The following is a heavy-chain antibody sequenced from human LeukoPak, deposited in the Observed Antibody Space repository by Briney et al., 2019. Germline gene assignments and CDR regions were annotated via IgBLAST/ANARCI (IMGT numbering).Heavy chain of an antibody. D-gene: IGHD6-19*01. CDR2: ISGSGTYT. CDR1: GFTFSNYA. Sequence: PGGSLRLSCAASGFTFSNYAMSWVRQAPGKGLEWVSAISGSGTYTYYADSVKGRFTISRDNSGNTLHLQMNSLRAEDTAVYYCAKDSSSSGFSAACNFDYWGQGTLVAVSS. CDR3: AKDSSSSGFSAACNFDY. V-gene: IGHV3-23*01. J-gene: IGHJ4*02.